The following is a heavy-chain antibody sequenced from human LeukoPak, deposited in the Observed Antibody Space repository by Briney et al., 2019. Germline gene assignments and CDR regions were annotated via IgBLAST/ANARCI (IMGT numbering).Heavy chain of an antibody. V-gene: IGHV3-23*01. CDR2: IRGSGATT. J-gene: IGHJ2*01. Sequence: GGSLRLSCAASGFAFSSYAMSWVRQPPGQGLERVSCIRGSGATTFHADSVKGRLTISRDNSKNTLYLQMNGLRSEDTAVYYCAQGARGDTFWYFDLWGRGTLVTVSS. CDR3: AQGARGDTFWYFDL. CDR1: GFAFSSYA. D-gene: IGHD4-17*01.